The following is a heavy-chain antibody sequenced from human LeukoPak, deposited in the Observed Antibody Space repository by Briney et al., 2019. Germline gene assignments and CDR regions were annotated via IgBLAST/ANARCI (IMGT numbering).Heavy chain of an antibody. CDR1: GFTFSGYG. CDR2: IWYDGSNK. Sequence: PGGSLRLSCAASGFTFSGYGMHWVRQAPGKGLEWVAVIWYDGSNKYYADSVKGRFTISRDNSKNTLYLQMNSLRAEDTAVYYCARAPYYDFWSGYRTYYYYMDVWGKGTTVTVSS. CDR3: ARAPYYDFWSGYRTYYYYMDV. V-gene: IGHV3-33*01. J-gene: IGHJ6*03. D-gene: IGHD3-3*01.